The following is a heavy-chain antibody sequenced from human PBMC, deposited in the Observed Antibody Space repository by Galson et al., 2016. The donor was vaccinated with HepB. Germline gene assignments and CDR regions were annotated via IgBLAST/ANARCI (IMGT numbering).Heavy chain of an antibody. CDR3: ATAPCNGGRCPMWAAFDI. CDR2: VYNDGIT. D-gene: IGHD2-15*01. Sequence: SLRLSCAASGLSVSNNYMTWVRQAPGKGLECVSVVYNDGITFYINSVRGRFTTSRHDFENTLYLQMSGLRAEDTAIYYCATAPCNGGRCPMWAAFDIWGQGTMVHVSS. CDR1: GLSVSNNY. J-gene: IGHJ3*02. V-gene: IGHV3-53*04.